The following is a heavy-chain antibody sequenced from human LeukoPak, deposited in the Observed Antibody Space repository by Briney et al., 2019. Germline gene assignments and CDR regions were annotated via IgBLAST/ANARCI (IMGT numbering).Heavy chain of an antibody. J-gene: IGHJ4*02. D-gene: IGHD3-10*01. V-gene: IGHV7-4-1*02. CDR2: INTNTGNP. Sequence: ASVKVSCKASGYTFTNYGMNWVRQAPGQGLEWMGWINTNTGNPTYAQGFTGRFVFSLDTSVSTAYLQISSLKAEDTAVYYCAREGWFGGYEDFDYWGQGTLVTVSS. CDR3: AREGWFGGYEDFDY. CDR1: GYTFTNYG.